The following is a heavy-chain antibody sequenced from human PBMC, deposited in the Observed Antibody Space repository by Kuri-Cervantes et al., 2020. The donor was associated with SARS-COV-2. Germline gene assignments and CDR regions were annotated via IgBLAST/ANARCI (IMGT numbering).Heavy chain of an antibody. J-gene: IGHJ3*02. CDR3: ARAVPRGIVGATYAFDI. V-gene: IGHV3-21*01. D-gene: IGHD1-26*01. CDR1: GFTVSSNY. CDR2: ISSSSSYI. Sequence: ETLSLTCAASGFTVSSNYMSWVRQAPGKGLEWVSSISSSSSYIYYADSVKGRFTISRDNAKNSLYLQMNSLRAEDTAVYYCARAVPRGIVGATYAFDIWGQGTMVTVSS.